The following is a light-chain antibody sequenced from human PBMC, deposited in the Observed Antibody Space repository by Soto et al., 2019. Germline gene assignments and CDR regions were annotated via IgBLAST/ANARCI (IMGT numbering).Light chain of an antibody. CDR1: SSDVGGYNY. J-gene: IGLJ2*01. CDR3: SSYTSSSTLLV. V-gene: IGLV2-14*01. Sequence: QSALTQPASVSGSPGQSITISCTGTSSDVGGYNYVSWYQQHPGKAPKLMIYDVSNRPSGVSNRFSGSKSGNTASLTISGLQAEDEADYDCSSYTSSSTLLVFGGWNQLTVL. CDR2: DVS.